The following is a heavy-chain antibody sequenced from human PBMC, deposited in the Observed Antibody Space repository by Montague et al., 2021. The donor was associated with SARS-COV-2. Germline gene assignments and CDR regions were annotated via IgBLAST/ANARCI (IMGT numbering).Heavy chain of an antibody. CDR1: GGSFSDYH. CDR3: ARAASGY. J-gene: IGHJ4*02. D-gene: IGHD2-8*02. CDR2: INHSGST. Sequence: SETLSLTCAVYGGSFSDYHWTWIRQSPGEGLEWIGQINHSGSTKYNPSLKSRVTISIDTSKKQFSLKLTSVTAADTAVYYCARAASGYWGQGTLVTVSS. V-gene: IGHV4-34*01.